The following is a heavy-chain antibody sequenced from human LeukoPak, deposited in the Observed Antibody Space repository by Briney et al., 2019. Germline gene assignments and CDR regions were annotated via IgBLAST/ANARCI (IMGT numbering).Heavy chain of an antibody. Sequence: SETLSLTCAVSGGSISSGGYSWSWIRQPPGKGLEWIGYIYHSGSTYYNASLKSRVTISVDRSKNQFSLKLSSVTAADTAVYYCARMGSGSYYTNWFDPWGQGTLVTVSS. CDR1: GGSISSGGYS. D-gene: IGHD3-10*01. CDR3: ARMGSGSYYTNWFDP. CDR2: IYHSGST. J-gene: IGHJ5*02. V-gene: IGHV4-30-2*01.